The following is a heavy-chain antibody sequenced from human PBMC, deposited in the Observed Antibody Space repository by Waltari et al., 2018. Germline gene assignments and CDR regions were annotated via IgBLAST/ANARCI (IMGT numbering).Heavy chain of an antibody. D-gene: IGHD1-1*01. CDR2: INHSGST. CDR3: ARTRIKGTSPYY. Sequence: QVQLHQWGAGLLKPSETLSLTCAVYSGSFSDYYWSWNRQPPGKGLEWIGQINHSGSTNFNPSLKSRVTLSVDTSKNQFSLKLSSVTAADTAVYYCARTRIKGTSPYYWGQGTLVTVSS. J-gene: IGHJ4*02. CDR1: SGSFSDYY. V-gene: IGHV4-34*01.